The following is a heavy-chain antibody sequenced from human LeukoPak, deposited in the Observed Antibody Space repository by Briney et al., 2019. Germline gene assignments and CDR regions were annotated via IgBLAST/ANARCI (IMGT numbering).Heavy chain of an antibody. V-gene: IGHV3-23*01. J-gene: IGHJ4*02. CDR3: ARGPMSNWNFNLFDY. CDR2: VSGSGEST. D-gene: IGHD1-7*01. Sequence: QPGGSLRLSCAASGFTFSSYAMSWVRQAPGKGLEWVSSVSGSGESTYYADSVKGRVTISRDNSKSTLDLQMNSLRAEDTAVYYCARGPMSNWNFNLFDYWGQGTLVTVSS. CDR1: GFTFSSYA.